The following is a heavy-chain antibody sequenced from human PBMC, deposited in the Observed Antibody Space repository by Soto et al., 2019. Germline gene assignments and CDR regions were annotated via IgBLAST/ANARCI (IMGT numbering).Heavy chain of an antibody. CDR2: IGTAGDT. J-gene: IGHJ5*02. V-gene: IGHV3-13*01. Sequence: PGGSLRLSCAASGFTFSSYDMHWVRQATGKGLEWVSAIGTAGDTYYPGSVKGRFTISRENAKNSLYLQMNSLRAGDTAVYYCARAVGRAAGTGLDPWGQGTLVTVSS. D-gene: IGHD6-13*01. CDR1: GFTFSSYD. CDR3: ARAVGRAAGTGLDP.